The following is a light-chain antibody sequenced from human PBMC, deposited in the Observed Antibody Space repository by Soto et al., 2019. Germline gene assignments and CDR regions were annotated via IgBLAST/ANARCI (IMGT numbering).Light chain of an antibody. CDR3: QQYKNYLT. V-gene: IGKV1-5*01. CDR2: GAS. CDR1: QSVSIW. Sequence: DIQMTQSPSTLSASVGDRVTFTCRASQSVSIWLAWYQQKPGKAPKLLISGASTLESGVPLRFSGSGSGTEFTLTISSLQPDDFATYYCQQYKNYLTFGQGTKVDIK. J-gene: IGKJ1*01.